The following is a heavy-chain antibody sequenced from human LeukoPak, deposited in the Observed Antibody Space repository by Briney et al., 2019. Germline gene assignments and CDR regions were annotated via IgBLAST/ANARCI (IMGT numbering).Heavy chain of an antibody. CDR1: GGSISSGDYY. CDR2: IYYSGST. D-gene: IGHD1-7*01. Sequence: SETLSLTCTVSGGSISSGDYYWSWIRQPPGKGLEWIGYIYYSGSTYYNPSLKSRVTISVDRSKNQFSLKLSSVTAADTAVYYCARSRGVLELDAFDIWGQGTMVTVSS. CDR3: ARSRGVLELDAFDI. J-gene: IGHJ3*02. V-gene: IGHV4-30-4*01.